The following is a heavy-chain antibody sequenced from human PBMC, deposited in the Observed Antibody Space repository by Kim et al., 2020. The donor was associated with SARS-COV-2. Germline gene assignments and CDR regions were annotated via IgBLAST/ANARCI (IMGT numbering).Heavy chain of an antibody. Sequence: GGSLRLSCAASGFTFSTYTMNWVRQGPGKGLEWVSSISSSRNYIYYADSVKGRFTISRDNAKNLLILQMDSLRAEDTAVYYCARIREYVDIVATGPYYAMDVWGQGTTVTVSS. CDR1: GFTFSTYT. CDR3: ARIREYVDIVATGPYYAMDV. D-gene: IGHD5-12*01. V-gene: IGHV3-21*06. J-gene: IGHJ6*02. CDR2: ISSSRNYI.